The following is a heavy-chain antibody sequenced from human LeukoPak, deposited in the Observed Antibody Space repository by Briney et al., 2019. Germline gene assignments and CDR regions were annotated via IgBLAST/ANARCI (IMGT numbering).Heavy chain of an antibody. D-gene: IGHD6-19*01. J-gene: IGHJ5*02. Sequence: KPSETLSLTCTVSGGSISSGGYYWSWIRQHPGKGLEWIGYIYYSGSTYYNPSLKSRVTISVDTSKNQFSLKLSSVTAADTAVYYCARDLAQWPFYWFDPWGQGTLVIVSS. CDR1: GGSISSGGYY. CDR3: ARDLAQWPFYWFDP. CDR2: IYYSGST. V-gene: IGHV4-31*03.